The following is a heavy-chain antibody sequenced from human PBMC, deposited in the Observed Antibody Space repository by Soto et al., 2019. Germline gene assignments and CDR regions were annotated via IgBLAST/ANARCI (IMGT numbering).Heavy chain of an antibody. CDR1: GYTFTSYG. D-gene: IGHD3-22*01. J-gene: IGHJ5*02. CDR3: ARETYYYDSSGYES. CDR2: ISAYNGNT. V-gene: IGHV1-18*04. Sequence: GASVKVSFKACGYTFTSYGISWVRQAPGQGLEWMGWISAYNGNTNYAQKLQGRVTMTTDTSTSTAYMELRSLRSDDTAVYYCARETYYYDSSGYESWGQGTLVTVSS.